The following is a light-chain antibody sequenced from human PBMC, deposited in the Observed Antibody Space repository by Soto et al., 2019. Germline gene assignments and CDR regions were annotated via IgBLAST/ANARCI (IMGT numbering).Light chain of an antibody. CDR3: QQYSVSPPLT. V-gene: IGKV3-20*01. CDR2: GAS. J-gene: IGKJ4*01. CDR1: QSISSSY. Sequence: ENVLTQSPGTLSLSPGERATLSCRASQSISSSYLAWYQQKPGHPPRLLIYGASNRATGIPDRFSGSGSGTEFTLTISGLEPEDFAVYYCQQYSVSPPLTFGGGTKVEIK.